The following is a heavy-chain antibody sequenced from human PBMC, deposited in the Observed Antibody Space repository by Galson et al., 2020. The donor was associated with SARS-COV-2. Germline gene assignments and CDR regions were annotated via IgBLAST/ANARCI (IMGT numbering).Heavy chain of an antibody. CDR1: RFTFSTYA. CDR3: AKWYGSGNYYAYYYYGRDV. CDR2: ISGNRDST. V-gene: IGHV3-23*01. Sequence: GGSLRLSCAASRFTFSTYAMSWVRQAPGKGLEWVADISGNRDSTYYADSVKGRFTISRDNSKNTLYLQMNSLRVEDTAIYYCAKWYGSGNYYAYYYYGRDVWGQGTTVTVSS. J-gene: IGHJ6*02. D-gene: IGHD3-10*01.